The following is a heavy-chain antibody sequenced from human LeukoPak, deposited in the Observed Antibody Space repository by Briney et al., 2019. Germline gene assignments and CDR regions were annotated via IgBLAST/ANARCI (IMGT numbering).Heavy chain of an antibody. CDR3: ARDVQWLRYFDY. Sequence: GRSLRLSCAASGFTFSSYAMHWLRQAPGKGLEWVAVISYDGSNKYYADSVKGRFTISRDNSKNTLYLQMNSLRAEDTAVYYCARDVQWLRYFDYWGQGTLVTVSS. D-gene: IGHD5-12*01. CDR2: ISYDGSNK. CDR1: GFTFSSYA. V-gene: IGHV3-30-3*01. J-gene: IGHJ4*02.